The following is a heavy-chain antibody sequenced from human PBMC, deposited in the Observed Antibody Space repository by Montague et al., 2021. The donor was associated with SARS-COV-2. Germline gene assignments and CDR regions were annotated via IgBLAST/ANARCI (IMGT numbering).Heavy chain of an antibody. CDR3: ARVGGNEYRFFDY. CDR1: GDWISSGTHY. J-gene: IGHJ4*02. V-gene: IGHV4-61*02. Sequence: TLSLTCTSSGDWISSGTHYWSCMRQPAGNGLDWIGRIYTSGVTNYNPSLKSRVTISVDTSNNQFSLSLTSVTAADTAVYYCARVGGNEYRFFDYWGQGSLVTVSS. CDR2: IYTSGVT. D-gene: IGHD1-1*01.